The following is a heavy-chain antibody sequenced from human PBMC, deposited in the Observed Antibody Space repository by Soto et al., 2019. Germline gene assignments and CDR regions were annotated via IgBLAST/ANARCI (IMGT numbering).Heavy chain of an antibody. CDR3: ASNSYGYILYDY. CDR1: GGSISSGDYY. J-gene: IGHJ4*02. CDR2: IYYSGST. Sequence: LSLTCTVSGGSISSGDYYWSWIRQPPGKGLEWIGYIYYSGSTYYNPSLKSRVTISVDTSKNQFSLKLSSVTAADTAVYYCASNSYGYILYDYWGQGTLVTVSS. D-gene: IGHD5-18*01. V-gene: IGHV4-30-4*01.